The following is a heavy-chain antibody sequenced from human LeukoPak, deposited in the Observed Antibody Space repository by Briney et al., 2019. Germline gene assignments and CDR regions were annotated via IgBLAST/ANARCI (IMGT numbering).Heavy chain of an antibody. J-gene: IGHJ6*03. CDR2: INPNSGGT. CDR1: GYTFTGYY. D-gene: IGHD1-26*01. Sequence: ASVKVSCKASGYTFTGYYMHWVRQAPGRGLEWMGWINPNSGGTNYAQKFQGRVTMTRDTSISTAYMELSRLRSDDTAVYYCARVEWDYYYMDVWGKGTTVTVSS. CDR3: ARVEWDYYYMDV. V-gene: IGHV1-2*02.